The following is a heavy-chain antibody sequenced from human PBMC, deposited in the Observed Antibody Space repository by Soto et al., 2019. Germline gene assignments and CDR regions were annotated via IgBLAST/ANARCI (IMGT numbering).Heavy chain of an antibody. V-gene: IGHV1-69*02. Sequence: QVQLVQSGAEVKKPGSSVKVSCKASGGTFSSYTISWVRQAPGQGLEWMGRIIPILGIANYAQKFQGRVTITATKSTSTAYMERSSLRSEDTAVYYCARRQYGSGSYYNPDGYYYGMDVWGQGTTVTVSS. CDR2: IIPILGIA. CDR1: GGTFSSYT. J-gene: IGHJ6*02. CDR3: ARRQYGSGSYYNPDGYYYGMDV. D-gene: IGHD3-10*01.